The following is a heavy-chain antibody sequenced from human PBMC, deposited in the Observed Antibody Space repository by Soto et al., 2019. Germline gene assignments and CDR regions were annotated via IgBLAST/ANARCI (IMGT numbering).Heavy chain of an antibody. CDR1: GYTFTSYD. V-gene: IGHV1-8*01. J-gene: IGHJ6*02. CDR2: MNPNSGNT. CDR3: ARWPDGYYYYGMDV. Sequence: QVQLVQSGAEVKKPGASVKVSCKASGYTFTSYDINWVRQATGQGLEWMGWMNPNSGNTGYAQKFQGRITMTRNTSISTAYMELSSLRSEDTAVYYCARWPDGYYYYGMDVWGQGTTVTVSS.